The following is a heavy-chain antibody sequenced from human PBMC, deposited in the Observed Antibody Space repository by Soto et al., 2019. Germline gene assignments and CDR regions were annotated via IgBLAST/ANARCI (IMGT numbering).Heavy chain of an antibody. Sequence: SETLSLTCTVSGGSISSSSYYWGWIRQPPGKGLEWIGSIFYSGSTYYNPSLKSRVTISVDTSKNQFSLKLTSVTAADTAVYYCARAPSWYYGMDVWGQGTTVT. J-gene: IGHJ6*02. D-gene: IGHD2-2*01. CDR3: ARAPSWYYGMDV. CDR2: IFYSGST. CDR1: GGSISSSSYY. V-gene: IGHV4-39*01.